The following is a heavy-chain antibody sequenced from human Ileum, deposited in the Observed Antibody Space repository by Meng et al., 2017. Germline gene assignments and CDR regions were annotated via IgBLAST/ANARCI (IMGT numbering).Heavy chain of an antibody. CDR3: VRDGPNYFDQ. Sequence: EVEVVGAGGGLVPAGGSLKLSCAASGFSFSDSSMHWVRQASGKGLEWVGHIRSKANNYATAYAASVKGRFTISRDESKNTAYLQMSSLKTEDTAVYYCVRDGPNYFDQWGQGTLVTVSS. D-gene: IGHD5-24*01. J-gene: IGHJ4*02. CDR1: GFSFSDSS. CDR2: IRSKANNYAT. V-gene: IGHV3-73*02.